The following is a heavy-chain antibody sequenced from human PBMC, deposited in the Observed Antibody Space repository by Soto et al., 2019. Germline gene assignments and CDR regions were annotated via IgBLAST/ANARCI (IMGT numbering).Heavy chain of an antibody. CDR1: GCTFTSYY. J-gene: IGHJ6*02. V-gene: IGHV1-46*01. D-gene: IGHD2-8*01. CDR2: INPSGGST. CDR3: ARGHIVLMVYALNHGLDV. Sequence: ASVKVSCKASGCTFTSYYMHWVRQAPGQGLEWMGIINPSGGSTSYAQKFQGRVTMTRDTSMSTVYMELSSLRSEDTAVYYCARGHIVLMVYALNHGLDVWGQGTTVTVS.